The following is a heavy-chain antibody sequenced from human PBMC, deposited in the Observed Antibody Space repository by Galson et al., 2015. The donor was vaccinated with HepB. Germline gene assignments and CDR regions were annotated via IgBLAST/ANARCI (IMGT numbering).Heavy chain of an antibody. J-gene: IGHJ3*01. V-gene: IGHV4-59*01. CDR1: GGSISSYY. D-gene: IGHD3-3*01. CDR3: ARTEGHYDFWSGYYSS. CDR2: IYYSGST. Sequence: LSLTCTVSGGSISSYYWSWIRQPPGKGLEWIGYIYYSGSTNYNPSLKSRVTISVDTSKNQFSLKLSSVTAADTAVYYCARTEGHYDFWSGYYSSWGQGTMVTVSS.